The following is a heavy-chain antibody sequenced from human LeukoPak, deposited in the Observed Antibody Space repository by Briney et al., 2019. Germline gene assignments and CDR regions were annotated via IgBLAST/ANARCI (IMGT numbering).Heavy chain of an antibody. V-gene: IGHV3-23*01. CDR1: GFTFSSYA. J-gene: IGHJ4*02. Sequence: PGGSLRLSCAASGFTFSSYAMSWVRQAPGKGLEWVSAISGSGGSTYYADSVKGRFTISRDNSKNTLYLQMNSLRAEDTAVYYCAKERWIPMIVVVITYFDYWAQGTLLTVSS. CDR2: ISGSGGST. D-gene: IGHD3-22*01. CDR3: AKERWIPMIVVVITYFDY.